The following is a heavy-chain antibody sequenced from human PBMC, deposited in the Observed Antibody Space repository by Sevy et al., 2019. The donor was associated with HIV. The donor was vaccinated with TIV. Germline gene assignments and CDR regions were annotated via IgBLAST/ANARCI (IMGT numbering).Heavy chain of an antibody. V-gene: IGHV3-23*01. CDR2: ISGSGSTT. J-gene: IGHJ4*02. Sequence: GGSLRRSCAASGFTFSSSAMSWVRQAPGKGLEWVSGISGSGSTTYYTNSVKGRFTISRDNSKNTLYLQMNSLRAEDTAVYYCVKVAGSGTYYSGDFDYWGQGTLVTVSS. D-gene: IGHD3-10*01. CDR3: VKVAGSGTYYSGDFDY. CDR1: GFTFSSSA.